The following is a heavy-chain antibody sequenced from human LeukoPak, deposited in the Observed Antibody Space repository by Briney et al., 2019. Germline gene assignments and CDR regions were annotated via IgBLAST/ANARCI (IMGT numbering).Heavy chain of an antibody. Sequence: PSETLSLTCAVSSSSLSSGYFWGWIRQPPGKGLEWIGSIYHSGSTYYNPSLKSRVTISVEKSKKQFSLKLSSVTAADTAVYYCARSVTTVVTHFDYWGQGTLVTVS. D-gene: IGHD4-23*01. V-gene: IGHV4-38-2*01. CDR1: SSSLSSGYF. CDR2: IYHSGST. CDR3: ARSVTTVVTHFDY. J-gene: IGHJ4*02.